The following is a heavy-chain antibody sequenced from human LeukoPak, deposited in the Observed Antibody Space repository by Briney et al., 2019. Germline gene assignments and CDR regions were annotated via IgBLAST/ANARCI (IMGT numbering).Heavy chain of an antibody. CDR2: IIPNTGNP. D-gene: IGHD3-22*01. J-gene: IGHJ4*02. CDR3: ARDPPGGYYIDY. V-gene: IGHV7-4-1*02. Sequence: ASVKVSCKASGCTFINFAMICMRQAPGQGLEWMGWIIPNTGNPTYAQGFTGRFVFSLDTSVSTAYLQISSLKAEDTAVYYCARDPPGGYYIDYWGQGTLVTVSS. CDR1: GCTFINFA.